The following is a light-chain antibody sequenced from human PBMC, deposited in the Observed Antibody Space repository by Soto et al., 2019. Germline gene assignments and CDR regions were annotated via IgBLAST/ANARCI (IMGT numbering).Light chain of an antibody. Sequence: QSAPTQPPSASGTPGQRVTISCSGSRSNIGRNTVNWYRQLPGTAPKLLIYSNNQRPSGVPDRFSGSKSGTSASLAISGLQSDDEADYYCAAWDDSLNGVVFGGGTKLTVL. CDR1: RSNIGRNT. CDR2: SNN. V-gene: IGLV1-44*01. J-gene: IGLJ2*01. CDR3: AAWDDSLNGVV.